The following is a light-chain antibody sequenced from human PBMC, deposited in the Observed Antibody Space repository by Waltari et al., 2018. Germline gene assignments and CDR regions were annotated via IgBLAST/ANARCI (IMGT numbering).Light chain of an antibody. V-gene: IGKV3D-15*01. Sequence: ETVMTQPPASLSVSPGERATLSCWASTSVSTNLAWYQQKPGQPPRLLLYETSTRATGVSARFSGSGSATDFTLTISALQSEDFALYYCQQYKTWPYTFGQGTKLEIK. CDR3: QQYKTWPYT. CDR2: ETS. CDR1: TSVSTN. J-gene: IGKJ2*01.